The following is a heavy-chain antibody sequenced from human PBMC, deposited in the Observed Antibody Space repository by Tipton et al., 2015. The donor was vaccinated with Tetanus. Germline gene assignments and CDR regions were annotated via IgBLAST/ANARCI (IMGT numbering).Heavy chain of an antibody. Sequence: QVQLVQSGVEVKEPGASVKVSCKASGYTFTTNGISWVRQAPGQGLEWMGWISANSSNTKYAQKFQGRVTMTTETPTSTVYMELRSLRSDDTAVYFCARDRDWGLDYWGQGTLVTVSS. D-gene: IGHD7-27*01. CDR1: GYTFTTNG. CDR2: ISANSSNT. J-gene: IGHJ4*02. CDR3: ARDRDWGLDY. V-gene: IGHV1-18*01.